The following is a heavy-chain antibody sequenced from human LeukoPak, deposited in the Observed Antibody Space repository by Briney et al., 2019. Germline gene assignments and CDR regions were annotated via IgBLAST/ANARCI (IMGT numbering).Heavy chain of an antibody. CDR2: INHSGST. CDR3: ARLVRYYYDSSGYYDYYYYYGMDV. Sequence: PSETLSLTCAVYGGSFSGYYWSWIRQPPGKGLEWIGEINHSGSTNYNPSLKSRVTISVDTSRNQFSLKLSSVTAADTAVYYCARLVRYYYDSSGYYDYYYYYGMDVWGQGTTVTVSS. CDR1: GGSFSGYY. V-gene: IGHV4-34*01. J-gene: IGHJ6*02. D-gene: IGHD3-22*01.